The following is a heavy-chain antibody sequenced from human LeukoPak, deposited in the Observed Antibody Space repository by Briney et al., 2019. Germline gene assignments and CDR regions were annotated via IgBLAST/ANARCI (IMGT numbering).Heavy chain of an antibody. CDR1: GFSVINNY. V-gene: IGHV3-53*01. D-gene: IGHD3-3*01. CDR2: VYSGGST. J-gene: IGHJ4*02. Sequence: GGSLRLSCAASGFSVINNYMSWVRQAPGKGLEWVSVVYSGGSTYYADSVKGRFTISRDKSKNMVYLQMDSLRAEDTAMYYCARRISIFAVDRDWGQGTLVTVSS. CDR3: ARRISIFAVDRD.